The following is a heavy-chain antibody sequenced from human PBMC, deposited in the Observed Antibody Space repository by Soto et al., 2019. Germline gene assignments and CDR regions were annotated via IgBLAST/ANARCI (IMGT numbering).Heavy chain of an antibody. Sequence: LSCSFFCSPSDNNYYYRSWIRQTPGKGLEWIGYIYYSGTTDYIPSLKSRLSMSIDKSQNQFTLKLNSVTAADTATYYCARMSYFYDKWYFDLWGRGTLVTVSS. J-gene: IGHJ2*01. D-gene: IGHD3-22*01. CDR3: ARMSYFYDKWYFDL. V-gene: IGHV4-30-4*01. CDR2: IYYSGTT. CDR1: CSPSDNNYYY.